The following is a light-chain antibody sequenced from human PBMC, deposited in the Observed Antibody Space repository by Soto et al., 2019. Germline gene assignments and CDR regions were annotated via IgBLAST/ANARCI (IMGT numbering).Light chain of an antibody. CDR2: DAS. Sequence: EIALTHSPATLTLSPEESATISCRASQSVSNYFARYQQKPGQAPRLLIYDASNRATSIPARFSGSGSGTDFALTISSLEPEDFAVYYCQQRSNWPSTFGGGTKVEIK. CDR3: QQRSNWPST. V-gene: IGKV3-11*01. CDR1: QSVSNY. J-gene: IGKJ4*01.